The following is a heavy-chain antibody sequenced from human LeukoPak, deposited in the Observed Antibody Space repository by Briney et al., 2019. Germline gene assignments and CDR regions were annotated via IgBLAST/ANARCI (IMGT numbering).Heavy chain of an antibody. CDR2: IYWNDDK. J-gene: IGHJ6*02. CDR3: AHGYDFWSGYYYYYYGMDV. D-gene: IGHD3-3*01. Sequence: SGPTLVKPTQTLTLTCTFSGFSLSTSGVGVGWIRQPPGKALEWLALIYWNDDKRYSPSLKSRLTITKDTSKNQVVLTMTNMDPVDTATYYCAHGYDFWSGYYYYYYGMDVWGQGTTVTVSS. CDR1: GFSLSTSGVG. V-gene: IGHV2-5*01.